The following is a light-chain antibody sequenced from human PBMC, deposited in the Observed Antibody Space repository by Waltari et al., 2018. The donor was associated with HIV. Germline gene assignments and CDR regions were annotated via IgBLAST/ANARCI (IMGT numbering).Light chain of an antibody. CDR3: QQYNNWPPLT. CDR2: GAS. V-gene: IGKV3-15*01. Sequence: EIVMTQSPATLSVSPGVRATLSCRASQSVSSNLAWYQQKPGQAPRLLIYGASTRATGIPARFSGSGSGTELTLTISSLQSEDFAVYYCQQYNNWPPLTFGGGTKVEI. J-gene: IGKJ4*01. CDR1: QSVSSN.